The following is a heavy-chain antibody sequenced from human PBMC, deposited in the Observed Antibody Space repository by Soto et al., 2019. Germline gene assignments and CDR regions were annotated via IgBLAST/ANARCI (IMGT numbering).Heavy chain of an antibody. J-gene: IGHJ4*02. CDR2: VSYDGDNQ. D-gene: IGHD2-15*01. CDR3: ARGTVASRQNFDY. CDR1: GFTFSSYG. Sequence: QVQLVESGGDVVQPGRSRRLSCAASGFTFSSYGMHWVRQAPGKELEWVAVVSYDGDNQYYADSVKGRFTISRDNSKNTLYLQINSLRAEDTAVYYCARGTVASRQNFDYWGQGTLVTVSS. V-gene: IGHV3-30*19.